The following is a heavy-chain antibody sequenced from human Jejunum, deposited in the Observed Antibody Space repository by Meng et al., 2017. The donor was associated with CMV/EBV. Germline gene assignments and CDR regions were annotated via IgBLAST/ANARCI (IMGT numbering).Heavy chain of an antibody. CDR3: ARVGRLAGYDVVPDK. Sequence: GLTFSSYSMTWVRQAPGKGLEWVSSIRNSNGYMYYADSMKGRITISRDNAKNSLYLQMNSLRAEDTALYYCARVGRLAGYDVVPDKWGQGTLVTVSS. CDR1: GLTFSSYS. CDR2: IRNSNGYM. V-gene: IGHV3-21*01. D-gene: IGHD5-12*01. J-gene: IGHJ4*02.